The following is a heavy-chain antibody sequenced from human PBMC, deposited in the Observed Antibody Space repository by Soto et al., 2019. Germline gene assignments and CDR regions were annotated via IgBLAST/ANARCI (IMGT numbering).Heavy chain of an antibody. D-gene: IGHD2-21*02. CDR1: GGSISSYY. CDR3: ARVLPDYYYYGMDV. V-gene: IGHV4-59*01. CDR2: IDYSGNT. J-gene: IGHJ6*02. Sequence: SETLSLTCTVSGGSISSYYWNWIRQPPGKGLEWIGYIDYSGNTKNNPSLKSRVTISVDTSKNQFSLNLRSVTAADTAVYYCARVLPDYYYYGMDVWGQGTTVTVSS.